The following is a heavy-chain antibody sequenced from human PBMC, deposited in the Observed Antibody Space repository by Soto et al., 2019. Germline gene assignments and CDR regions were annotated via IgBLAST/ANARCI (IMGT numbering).Heavy chain of an antibody. J-gene: IGHJ6*02. CDR2: IYYSGST. CDR3: ARDSQLERGQVDYYYGMDV. Sequence: SETLSLTCTVSGGSISSYYWSWIRQPPGKGLEWIGYIYYSGSTNYNPSLKSRVTISVDTSKNQFSLKLSSVTAADTAVYYCARDSQLERGQVDYYYGMDVWGQGTTVT. D-gene: IGHD1-1*01. CDR1: GGSISSYY. V-gene: IGHV4-59*01.